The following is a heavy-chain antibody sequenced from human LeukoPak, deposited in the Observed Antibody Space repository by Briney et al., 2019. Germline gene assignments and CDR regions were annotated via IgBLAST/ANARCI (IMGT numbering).Heavy chain of an antibody. CDR3: ARSPSWSGYSPCWFDP. CDR2: TNYNSGNT. CDR1: VYTFTSYD. V-gene: IGHV1-8*03. Sequence: ASVKVTRKASVYTFTSYDINWVRQAPGQGLEWMGLTNYNSGNTGYAQKFQGRFTINRNTSVSTAYMELSSLRSEDTAVYYCARSPSWSGYSPCWFDPWGQGTLVTVSS. J-gene: IGHJ5*02. D-gene: IGHD3-3*01.